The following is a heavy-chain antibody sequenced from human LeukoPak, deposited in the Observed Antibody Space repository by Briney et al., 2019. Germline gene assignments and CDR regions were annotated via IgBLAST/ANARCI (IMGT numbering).Heavy chain of an antibody. CDR1: GGSIATYY. J-gene: IGHJ4*02. Sequence: SETLSLTCTVSGGSIATYYWSWIRQSPGKGLEWIAYIYYGGTNYNPSLKSRVTISVDTSKNQFSLNLRSATAADTAVYYCARGDGYNSGYFEYWGQGTQVTVSS. CDR2: IYYGGT. V-gene: IGHV4-59*01. D-gene: IGHD5-24*01. CDR3: ARGDGYNSGYFEY.